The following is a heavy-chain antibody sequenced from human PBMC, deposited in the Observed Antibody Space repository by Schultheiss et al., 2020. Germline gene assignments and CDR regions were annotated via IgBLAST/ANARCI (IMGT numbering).Heavy chain of an antibody. CDR2: INHSGST. Sequence: SETLSLTCTVSGGSISSSSYYWGWIRQPPGKGLEWIGEINHSGSTNYNPSLKSRVTISVDTSKNQFSLKLSSVTAADTAVYYCARDSDGTFDYWGQGTLVTVSS. D-gene: IGHD1-1*01. CDR1: GGSISSSSYY. V-gene: IGHV4-39*07. J-gene: IGHJ4*02. CDR3: ARDSDGTFDY.